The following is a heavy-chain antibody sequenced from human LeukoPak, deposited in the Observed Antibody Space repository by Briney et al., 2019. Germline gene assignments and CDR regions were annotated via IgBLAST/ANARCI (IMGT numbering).Heavy chain of an antibody. CDR1: GYTFTSDD. J-gene: IGHJ6*03. V-gene: IGHV1-8*03. D-gene: IGHD5-18*01. CDR2: MNPNSGNT. CDR3: ARAPRGYRLHYYYMDV. Sequence: ASVKVSCKASGYTFTSDDINWVRQATGQGLEWMGWMNPNSGNTGYAQKFQGRGTITRKTSISTAYMELSSLRSEDTAVYYCARAPRGYRLHYYYMDVWGKGTTVTVSS.